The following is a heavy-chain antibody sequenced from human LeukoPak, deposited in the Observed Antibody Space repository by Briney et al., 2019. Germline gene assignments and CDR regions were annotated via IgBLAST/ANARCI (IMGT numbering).Heavy chain of an antibody. CDR2: ISSSGSTI. V-gene: IGHV3-48*03. CDR1: GFTFSSYE. CDR3: ARVASDSSGWYHFDY. Sequence: GGSLRLSCAASGFTFSSYEMNWVRQAPGKGLEWVSYISSSGSTIYYADSVKGRFTISRDNSKNTLYLQMNSLRLEDTAVYYCARVASDSSGWYHFDYWGQGTLVTVSS. D-gene: IGHD6-19*01. J-gene: IGHJ4*02.